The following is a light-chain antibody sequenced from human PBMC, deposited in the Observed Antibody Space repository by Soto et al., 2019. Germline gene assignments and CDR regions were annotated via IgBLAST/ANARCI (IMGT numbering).Light chain of an antibody. J-gene: IGKJ1*01. V-gene: IGKV1-5*01. CDR2: DAS. Sequence: DIQVTQSPSSLSASVGDRVTITCRASQSISSYLNWYQQKPGKAPKLLIYDASSLESGVPSRFSGRGSGTEFTLTISSLQPDDFATYYCQQYNSYWTFGQGTKVDI. CDR3: QQYNSYWT. CDR1: QSISSY.